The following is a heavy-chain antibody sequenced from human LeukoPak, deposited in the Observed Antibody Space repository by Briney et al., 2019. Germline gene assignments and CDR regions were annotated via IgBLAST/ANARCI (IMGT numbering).Heavy chain of an antibody. CDR2: ISAYNGKT. V-gene: IGHV1-18*01. D-gene: IGHD6-13*01. Sequence: ASVKVSCKASGYTFINYGISWVRQAPGQGLEWMGWISAYNGKTDYAQKFQGRVTVTTETSTSTVYMELKSLRFDDTAVYYCARDRSSSDYWGQGTLITVSS. CDR1: GYTFINYG. CDR3: ARDRSSSDY. J-gene: IGHJ4*02.